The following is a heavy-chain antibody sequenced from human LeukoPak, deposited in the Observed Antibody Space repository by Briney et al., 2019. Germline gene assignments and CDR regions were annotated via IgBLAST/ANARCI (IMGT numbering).Heavy chain of an antibody. CDR3: ARGGSMVRGGNDFDY. CDR1: GFTFSDYY. Sequence: GGSLRLSCAASGFTFSDYYMSWIRQAPGKGLEWVSYISSSSSYTNYADSVKGRFTISRDNAKNSLYPQMNSLRAEDTAVYYCARGGSMVRGGNDFDYWGQGTLVTVSS. V-gene: IGHV3-11*05. CDR2: ISSSSSYT. D-gene: IGHD3-10*01. J-gene: IGHJ4*02.